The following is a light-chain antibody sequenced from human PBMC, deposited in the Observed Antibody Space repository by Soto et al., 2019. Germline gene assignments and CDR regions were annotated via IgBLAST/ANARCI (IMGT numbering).Light chain of an antibody. CDR2: DAS. J-gene: IGKJ5*01. CDR3: QQRSNWPIT. V-gene: IGKV3-11*01. CDR1: QSVSNY. Sequence: EIVLTQSPATLSLSPGERATLSCRTSQSVSNYFAWYQQKPGRAPRLLIYDASTRATGIPARFIGSGSGTDFTLTISSLEPEDVAVYYCQQRSNWPITFGQGTRLEIK.